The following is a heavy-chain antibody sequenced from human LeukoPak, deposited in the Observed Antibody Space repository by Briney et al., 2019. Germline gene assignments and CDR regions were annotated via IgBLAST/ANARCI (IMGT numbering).Heavy chain of an antibody. Sequence: GGSLRLSCAVSGFTFSSYAMIWVRQAPGKGLEWVSVICGSGGTTYYADSVKGRFTISRDNSENTLYLQMNSLRAEDTAVYYCAKAPGGSCYSSFDYSGQGTLSPSPQ. V-gene: IGHV3-23*01. CDR3: AKAPGGSCYSSFDY. CDR1: GFTFSSYA. D-gene: IGHD2-15*01. J-gene: IGHJ4*02. CDR2: ICGSGGTT.